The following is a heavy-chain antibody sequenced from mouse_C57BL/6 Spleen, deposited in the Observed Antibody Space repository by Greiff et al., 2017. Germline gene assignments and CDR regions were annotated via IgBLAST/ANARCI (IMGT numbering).Heavy chain of an antibody. Sequence: VQLQQPGAELVKPGASVKMSCKASGYTFTSYWITWVKQRPGQGLEWIGDIYPGSGSTNYNEKFKSKATLTVDTSSSTAYMQLSSLTSEDSAVYYCARWDDGLYEGVADWGQAALVTVS. CDR2: IYPGSGST. J-gene: IGHJ3*01. CDR3: ARWDDGLYEGVAD. V-gene: IGHV1-55*01. CDR1: GYTFTSYW. D-gene: IGHD2-3*01.